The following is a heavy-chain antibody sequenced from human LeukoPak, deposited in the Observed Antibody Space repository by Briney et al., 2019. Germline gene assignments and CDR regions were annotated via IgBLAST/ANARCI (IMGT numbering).Heavy chain of an antibody. CDR1: GGSVSSHY. CDR3: VRDGGSIWDFDY. D-gene: IGHD6-13*01. J-gene: IGHJ4*02. CDR2: IYSRGNT. V-gene: IGHV4-59*02. Sequence: SETLSLTCTVSGGSVSSHYWSWIRQPPGKGLEWIGYIYSRGNTNYNPSLKSRVTISIDTSKNQFSLKLSSVTAADTAVYYCVRDGGSIWDFDYWGQGTLVTVSS.